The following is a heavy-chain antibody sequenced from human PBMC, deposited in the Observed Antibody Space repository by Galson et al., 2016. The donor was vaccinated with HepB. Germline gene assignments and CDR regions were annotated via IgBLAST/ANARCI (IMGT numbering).Heavy chain of an antibody. CDR1: GGSTSNPDYY. D-gene: IGHD3-3*01. J-gene: IGHJ4*02. V-gene: IGHV4-31*03. Sequence: TLSLTCTVSGGSTSNPDYYWTWIRQHPGKGLEWIGYIYYSGTTFYNPSLKSRVTISIDTSKNQFSLKLTSVTAADTAVYYCARGGYDDGTDYWGQGTLVTVSS. CDR2: IYYSGTT. CDR3: ARGGYDDGTDY.